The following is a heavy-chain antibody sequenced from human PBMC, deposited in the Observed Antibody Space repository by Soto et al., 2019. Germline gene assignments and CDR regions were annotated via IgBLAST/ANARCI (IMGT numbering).Heavy chain of an antibody. J-gene: IGHJ6*02. CDR3: ARAGAVAGDIYYYYYGMDV. Sequence: SETLSLTCTVSGGSISSGDYYWSWIRQPPGKGLEWIGYIYYSGSTYYNPSLKSRVTISVDTSKNQFSLKLSSVTAADTAVYYCARAGAVAGDIYYYYYGMDVWGQGTTVTVSS. D-gene: IGHD6-19*01. V-gene: IGHV4-30-4*01. CDR1: GGSISSGDYY. CDR2: IYYSGST.